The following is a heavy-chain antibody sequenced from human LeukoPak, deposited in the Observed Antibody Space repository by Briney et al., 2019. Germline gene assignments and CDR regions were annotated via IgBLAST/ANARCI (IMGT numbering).Heavy chain of an antibody. V-gene: IGHV4-61*02. J-gene: IGHJ6*03. CDR1: GGSISSGSYY. CDR2: IYTSGST. D-gene: IGHD2-2*01. CDR3: ARTTEGYCSSASCFGFSYSYYMDV. Sequence: SSETLSLTCTVSGGSISSGSYYWGWIRQPAGKGLEWIGRIYTSGSTNYNPSLKSRVTISVDTSKNQFSLKLSSVIAADTAVYYCARTTEGYCSSASCFGFSYSYYMDVWGKGTTVTISS.